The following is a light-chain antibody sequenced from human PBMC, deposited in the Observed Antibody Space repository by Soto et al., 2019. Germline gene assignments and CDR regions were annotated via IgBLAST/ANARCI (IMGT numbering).Light chain of an antibody. V-gene: IGKV1-33*01. CDR2: DAS. J-gene: IGKJ3*01. CDR1: QDITSY. CDR3: QHCDYLPI. Sequence: DIQMTQSPSSLSASVGDRVTITCQASQDITSYLNWYQHKPWKAPKLLIYDASILEAGVPPRFSGSGSGTDFTLTIISLQPDDVATYYCQHCDYLPIFGPGTTVDFK.